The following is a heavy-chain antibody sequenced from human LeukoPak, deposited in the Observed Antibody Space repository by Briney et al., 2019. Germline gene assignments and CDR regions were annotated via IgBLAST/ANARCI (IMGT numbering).Heavy chain of an antibody. CDR3: ARTSAWNGAPSV. J-gene: IGHJ4*02. CDR1: GGSISSYY. V-gene: IGHV4-4*07. CDR2: IYTSGST. Sequence: SETLSLTCTVSGGSISSYYWSWIRQPAGKGLERIGRIYTSGSTNYNPSLKSRVTISVDKSKNQFPLKLSSVTAADTAVYYCARTSAWNGAPSVWGQGTLVTVSS. D-gene: IGHD1-1*01.